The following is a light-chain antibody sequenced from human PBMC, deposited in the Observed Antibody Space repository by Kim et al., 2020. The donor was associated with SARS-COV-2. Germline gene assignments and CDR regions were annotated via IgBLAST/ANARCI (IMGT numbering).Light chain of an antibody. CDR2: DNN. J-gene: IGLJ3*02. V-gene: IGLV1-51*01. Sequence: GQKDTISCSGSSSNIGNNYVSWYQQLPGTAPKLLIYDNNKRPSGIPDRFSGSKSGTSATLGITGLQTGDEADYYCGTWDSSLSGLVFGGGTKLTVL. CDR3: GTWDSSLSGLV. CDR1: SSNIGNNY.